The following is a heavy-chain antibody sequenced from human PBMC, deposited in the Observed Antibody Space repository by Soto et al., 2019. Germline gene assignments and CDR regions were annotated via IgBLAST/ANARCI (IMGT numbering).Heavy chain of an antibody. Sequence: SETLSLTCAVSGGSISSSYWWNWVRQPPGKGLEWIGKIYHSGRTNYNPSLKNRVTTSVGKSNNQFSRRLSSVTAADTAVYFCVTSLNYDFWRDGGRHYYFDYWGQGTLVTVSS. D-gene: IGHD3-3*01. CDR1: GGSISSSYW. V-gene: IGHV4-4*02. J-gene: IGHJ4*02. CDR3: VTSLNYDFWRDGGRHYYFDY. CDR2: IYHSGRT.